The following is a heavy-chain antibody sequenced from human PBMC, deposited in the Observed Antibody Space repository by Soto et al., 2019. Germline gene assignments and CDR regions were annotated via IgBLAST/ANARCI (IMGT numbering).Heavy chain of an antibody. V-gene: IGHV1-18*01. CDR3: ARDNGFGASDV. J-gene: IGHJ6*02. Sequence: QVQLVQSGAEVKKPGASVKVSCKASGYSFTSYGISWVRQAPGQGLEWMGWISAYNGNTNYAQKLQGRVTMTTDTATRTADMELRSLRSDDTAVYYCARDNGFGASDVWGQGTTVTVSS. CDR1: GYSFTSYG. CDR2: ISAYNGNT. D-gene: IGHD3-10*01.